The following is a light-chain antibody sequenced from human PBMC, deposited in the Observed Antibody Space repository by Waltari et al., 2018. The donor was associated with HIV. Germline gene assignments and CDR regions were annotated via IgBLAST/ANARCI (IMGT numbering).Light chain of an antibody. V-gene: IGKV1-39*01. CDR3: QQSYSTPPT. CDR2: AAS. J-gene: IGKJ4*01. CDR1: PSIGSY. Sequence: DIQITQSPSSLSASVGARVTITCRASPSIGSYLNWYQPNPGKAPQVLIYAASSLQSGVPSRFSGSGSGTEFTLNISSLQPEEFATYYCQQSYSTPPTFGGGTKVEIK.